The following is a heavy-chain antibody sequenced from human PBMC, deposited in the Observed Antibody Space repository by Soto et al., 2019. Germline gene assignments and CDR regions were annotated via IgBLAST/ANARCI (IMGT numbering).Heavy chain of an antibody. Sequence: GALVKVSCKASGYTFTSYAMHWVRQAPGQRLEWMGWINAGNGNTKYSQKFQGRVTITRDTSASTAYMELSSLRSEDTAVYYCARDVGSYYYYYYGMDVWGQGTTVTVSS. D-gene: IGHD3-10*01. V-gene: IGHV1-3*01. CDR1: GYTFTSYA. CDR2: INAGNGNT. J-gene: IGHJ6*02. CDR3: ARDVGSYYYYYYGMDV.